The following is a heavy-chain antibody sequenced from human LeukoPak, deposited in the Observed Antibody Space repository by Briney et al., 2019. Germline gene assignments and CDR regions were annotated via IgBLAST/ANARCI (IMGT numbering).Heavy chain of an antibody. CDR3: AREARNTIFGVVLYGMDV. J-gene: IGHJ6*02. D-gene: IGHD3-3*01. CDR2: ISAYNGNT. V-gene: IGHV1-18*01. CDR1: GYTFTSYG. Sequence: ASVKVSCKASGYTFTSYGISWVRQAPGQGLKWMGWISAYNGNTNYAQKLQGRVTMTTDTSTSTAYMELRSLRSDDTAVYYCAREARNTIFGVVLYGMDVWGQGTTVTVSS.